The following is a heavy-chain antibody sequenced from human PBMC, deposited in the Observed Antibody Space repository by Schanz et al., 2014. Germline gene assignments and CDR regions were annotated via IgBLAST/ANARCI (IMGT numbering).Heavy chain of an antibody. J-gene: IGHJ3*02. CDR2: INPNSGGT. D-gene: IGHD3-9*01. CDR1: GYTFTGYY. Sequence: QVQLVQSGAEVKKPGASVKVSCKASGYTFTGYYMHWVRQAPGQGLEWMGWINPNSGGTNYAQKFQGRVTMTRDTSTTTVYMDLSSLISEETAVYYCAFDRDDAYDIWGQGTTVTVSS. V-gene: IGHV1-2*02. CDR3: AFDRDDAYDI.